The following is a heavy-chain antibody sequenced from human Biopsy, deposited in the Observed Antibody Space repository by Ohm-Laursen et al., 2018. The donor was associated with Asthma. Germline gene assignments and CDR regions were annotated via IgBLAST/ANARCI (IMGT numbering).Heavy chain of an antibody. CDR3: AKDPRIYGDNMAGMDV. CDR2: ISYDGSTK. V-gene: IGHV3-30*18. J-gene: IGHJ6*02. Sequence: SLRLSCSASGFSFSEFVMHWVRQAPGKGLEWVAVISYDGSTKYYADSVKGRFTISRDNSKNTLYLQMSSLRVEGTAVYYCAKDPRIYGDNMAGMDVWGQGTAVNVSS. CDR1: GFSFSEFV. D-gene: IGHD4-17*01.